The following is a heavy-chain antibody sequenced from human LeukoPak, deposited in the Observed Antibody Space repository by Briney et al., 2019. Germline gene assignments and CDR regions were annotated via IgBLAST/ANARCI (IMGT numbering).Heavy chain of an antibody. CDR3: VRDRNYYGMDV. CDR1: GFTFSNYG. V-gene: IGHV3-30*03. CDR2: ISYDGNNK. J-gene: IGHJ6*02. Sequence: LGGSLRLSCAASGFTFSNYGIHWVRQAPGKGLEWVAVISYDGNNKYYADSVKGRFTISRDNSKNTLYLQMNSLRAEDTAVYYCVRDRNYYGMDVWGQGTTVTVSS.